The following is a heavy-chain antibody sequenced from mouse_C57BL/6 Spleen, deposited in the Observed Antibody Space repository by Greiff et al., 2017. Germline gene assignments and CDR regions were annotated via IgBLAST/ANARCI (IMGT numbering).Heavy chain of an antibody. CDR1: GYAFTNYL. V-gene: IGHV1-54*01. CDR2: INPGSGGT. D-gene: IGHD2-5*01. CDR3: ARGGYSNFPFDY. J-gene: IGHJ2*01. Sequence: QVQLQESGAELVRPGTSVKVSCKASGYAFTNYLIEWVKQRPGQGLEWIGVINPGSGGTNYNEKFKGKATLTADKSSSTAYMQLSSLPSEDSAVYFCARGGYSNFPFDYWGQGTTLTVSS.